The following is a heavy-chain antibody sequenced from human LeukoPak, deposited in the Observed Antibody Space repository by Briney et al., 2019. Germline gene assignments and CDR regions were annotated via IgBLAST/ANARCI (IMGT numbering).Heavy chain of an antibody. Sequence: GGSLRLSCAASGFTFSNYGMHWVRQDPGKGLEWVAVISYDGSNKYYADSVKGRFTISRDNSKNTMYLQMNSLRAADTAVYYCAKAHYGDYSHFHGMDVWGQGTTVTVSS. CDR1: GFTFSNYG. CDR2: ISYDGSNK. CDR3: AKAHYGDYSHFHGMDV. V-gene: IGHV3-30*18. D-gene: IGHD4-17*01. J-gene: IGHJ6*02.